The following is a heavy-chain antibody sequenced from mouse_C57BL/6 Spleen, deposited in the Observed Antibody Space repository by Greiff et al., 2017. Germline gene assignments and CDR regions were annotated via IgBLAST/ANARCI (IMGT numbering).Heavy chain of an antibody. D-gene: IGHD2-12*01. V-gene: IGHV1-55*01. CDR1: GYTFTSYW. J-gene: IGHJ3*01. CDR2: IYPGSGST. CDR3: ALNGYCSSAWFAY. Sequence: QVQLQQPGAELVKPGASVKMSCKASGYTFTSYWTTWVKQRPGQGLEWIGDIYPGSGSTNYNEKLKSKATLTVDTASSTAYMQLSSRTSEDSAVYYCALNGYCSSAWFAYWGQGTLVTVSA.